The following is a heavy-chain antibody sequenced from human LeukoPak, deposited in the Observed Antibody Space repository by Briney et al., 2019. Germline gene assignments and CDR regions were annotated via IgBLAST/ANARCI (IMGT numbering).Heavy chain of an antibody. Sequence: GESQKISCKGFGYSFTSYWIGWVRQMPGQGLEWMGIIYHGDSDTRYSPPFQSQVTISADKSISTGYMQWSSLKASDTAMYYCARREAQRGVVMGNWFDPWGQGTLVTVYS. J-gene: IGHJ5*02. CDR3: ARREAQRGVVMGNWFDP. V-gene: IGHV5-51*01. CDR1: GYSFTSYW. CDR2: IYHGDSDT. D-gene: IGHD2-8*01.